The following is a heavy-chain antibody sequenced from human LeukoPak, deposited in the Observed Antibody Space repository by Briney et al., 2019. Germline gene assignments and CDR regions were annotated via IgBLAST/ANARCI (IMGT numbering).Heavy chain of an antibody. Sequence: SETLSLTCTVSGYSISSGYYWGWIRQPPEKGLEWIGSGSTYYNPSLKSRVTISVDTSKNQFSLKLSSVTAADTAVYYCARHQRIRADAFDIWGQGTMVTVSS. V-gene: IGHV4-38-2*02. CDR2: SGST. J-gene: IGHJ3*02. D-gene: IGHD2-21*01. CDR1: GYSISSGYY. CDR3: ARHQRIRADAFDI.